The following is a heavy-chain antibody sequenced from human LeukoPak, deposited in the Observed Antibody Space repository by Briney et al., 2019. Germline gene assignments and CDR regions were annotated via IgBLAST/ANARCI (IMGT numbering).Heavy chain of an antibody. J-gene: IGHJ4*02. CDR1: GFTFSSYG. D-gene: IGHD5-12*01. Sequence: PGRSLRLSCAASGFTFSSYGMQWVRQAPGKGLEWVAVIWYDGSNKYYADSVKGRFTISRDNSKNTLYLQMNSLRAEDTAVYYCSKDRGGYSGYDFPDYWGQGTLVTVPS. CDR2: IWYDGSNK. V-gene: IGHV3-33*06. CDR3: SKDRGGYSGYDFPDY.